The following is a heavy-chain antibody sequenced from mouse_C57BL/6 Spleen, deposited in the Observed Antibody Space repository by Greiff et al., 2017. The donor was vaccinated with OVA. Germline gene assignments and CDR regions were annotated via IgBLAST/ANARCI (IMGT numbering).Heavy chain of an antibody. V-gene: IGHV1-82*01. CDR3: AREEGYYDYDGYYFDY. Sequence: VQLQESGPELVKPGASVKISCKASGYAFSSSWMNWVKQRPGKGLEWIGRIYPGDGDTNYNGKFKGKATLTADKSSSTAYMQLSSLTSEDSAVYCWAREEGYYDYDGYYFDYWGQGTTLTVSS. J-gene: IGHJ2*01. CDR1: GYAFSSSW. CDR2: IYPGDGDT. D-gene: IGHD2-4*01.